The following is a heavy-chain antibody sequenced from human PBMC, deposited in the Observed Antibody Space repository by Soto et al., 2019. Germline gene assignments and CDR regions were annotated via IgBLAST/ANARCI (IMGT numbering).Heavy chain of an antibody. CDR3: ARDRVGGYYYDYFDY. CDR2: IYSGGST. J-gene: IGHJ4*02. D-gene: IGHD3-22*01. V-gene: IGHV3-66*01. Sequence: EVQLVESGGGLVQPGGSLRLSCAASGFTVSSNYMSWVRQAPGKGLEWVSVIYSGGSTYYADSVKGRFTISRDNSKNTLYLQMTSRRAEDTAVYYCARDRVGGYYYDYFDYWGQGTLVTVSS. CDR1: GFTVSSNY.